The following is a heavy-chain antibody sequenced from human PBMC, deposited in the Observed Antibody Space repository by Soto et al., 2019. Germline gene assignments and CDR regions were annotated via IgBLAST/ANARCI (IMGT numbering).Heavy chain of an antibody. J-gene: IGHJ4*02. CDR1: VFPFGANA. CDR3: ATEMGATQGPFDN. CDR2: LSNTGRRT. Sequence: EVQVLESGGGLVQPGGSLRLSCVVSVFPFGANAMSWVRQAPGKGLEWVSGLSNTGRRTSYADSVKGRFNISRDNSENTVYLQMNSPRVEDTAVYYCATEMGATQGPFDNWGQGTLVTVSS. D-gene: IGHD1-26*01. V-gene: IGHV3-23*01.